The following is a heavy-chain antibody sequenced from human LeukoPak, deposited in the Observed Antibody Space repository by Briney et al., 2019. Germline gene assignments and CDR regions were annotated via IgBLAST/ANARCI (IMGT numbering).Heavy chain of an antibody. D-gene: IGHD2-15*01. CDR3: ARQKGYCSGGSCELAWFDP. V-gene: IGHV4-39*01. J-gene: IGHJ5*02. CDR1: GDSISRSRHF. CDR2: IYNSGST. Sequence: PSETLSLTCNVSGDSISRSRHFWAWIRQSPGRGLEWIGYIYNSGSTYYNPSLKSRVTLSVDTSKNQFSLKLSSVTAADTAVYYCARQKGYCSGGSCELAWFDPWGQGTLVTVSS.